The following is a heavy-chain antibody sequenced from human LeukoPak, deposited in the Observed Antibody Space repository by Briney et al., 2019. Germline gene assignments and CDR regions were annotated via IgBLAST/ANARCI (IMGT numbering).Heavy chain of an antibody. CDR1: GFTFSAYA. Sequence: GGSLRLSCAASGFTFSAYAMSWVRQAPGKGLEWVSAISVSGGGTYYADSVKGRFTISRDNSKNTLFLQMNSLRAEDTAVYYCARASKVEAFDVWGQGTMVTVSS. J-gene: IGHJ3*01. D-gene: IGHD2-15*01. CDR2: ISVSGGGT. CDR3: ARASKVEAFDV. V-gene: IGHV3-23*01.